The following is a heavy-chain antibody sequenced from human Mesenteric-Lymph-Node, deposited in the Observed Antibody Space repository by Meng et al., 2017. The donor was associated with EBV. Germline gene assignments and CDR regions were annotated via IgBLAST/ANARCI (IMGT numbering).Heavy chain of an antibody. CDR2: IYWDDEK. V-gene: IGHV2-5*02. CDR3: ARRVGESHGSERFDP. Sequence: KQRSPALLNSAPTLSLTCTSLGFSPPPPGDGVGSIRQPAGKALGWLALIYWDDEKRYSPSLKSRVTITKETSKNRVVLTMTNVDPVDTGTYYCARRVGESHGSERFDPWGQGTLVTVSS. J-gene: IGHJ5*02. D-gene: IGHD3-10*01. CDR1: GFSPPPPGDG.